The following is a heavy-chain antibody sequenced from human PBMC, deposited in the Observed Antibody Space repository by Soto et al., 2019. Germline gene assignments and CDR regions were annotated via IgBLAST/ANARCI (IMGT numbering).Heavy chain of an antibody. V-gene: IGHV4-61*08. CDR2: VDYSGTA. CDR3: ARADTAMTTPFDY. CDR1: GGSISSAGYY. Sequence: SETLSLTCTVSGGSISSAGYYWSWKPQHPGKGLEWIGYVDYSGTANYNPSLKSRVSMSVDTSKNQLSLKVTSVTAADTAMYYCARADTAMTTPFDYWGQGTLVTVSS. D-gene: IGHD5-18*01. J-gene: IGHJ4*02.